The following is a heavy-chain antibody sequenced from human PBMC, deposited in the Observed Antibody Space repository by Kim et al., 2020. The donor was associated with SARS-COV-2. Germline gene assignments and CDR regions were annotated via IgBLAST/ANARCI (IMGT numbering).Heavy chain of an antibody. CDR3: ATNIVAAGIV. J-gene: IGHJ4*02. CDR2: T. V-gene: IGHV3-66*01. Sequence: TYYVESVKGRFTISRDNSKNTLYLQMSSLGVEDTAVYYWATNIVAAGIVWGQGSLVTVSS. D-gene: IGHD6-13*01.